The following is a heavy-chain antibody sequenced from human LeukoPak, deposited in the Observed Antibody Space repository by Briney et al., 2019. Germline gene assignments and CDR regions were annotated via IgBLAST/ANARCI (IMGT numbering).Heavy chain of an antibody. V-gene: IGHV1-24*01. CDR3: ARLKEVGATTKFDY. D-gene: IGHD1-26*01. CDR1: GYTLTGLS. CDR2: FDPEDGET. Sequence: ASVKVSCKVSGYTLTGLSMHWVRQAPGKGLEWMGGFDPEDGETIYAQKFQGRVTMTEDTSTDTAYMELSSLRSEDTAVYYCARLKEVGATTKFDYWGQGTLVTVSS. J-gene: IGHJ4*02.